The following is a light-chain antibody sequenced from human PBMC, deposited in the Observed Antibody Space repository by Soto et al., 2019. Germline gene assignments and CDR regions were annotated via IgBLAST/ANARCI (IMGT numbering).Light chain of an antibody. V-gene: IGLV2-14*01. CDR1: SCDVGGYNY. Sequence: QSVLTQPASVSGSPGQSITISCTGTSCDVGGYNYVSWYQQHPGKAPKLMIYEVSNRPSGVSNRFSGSKSGNTASLTISGLQAEDEADYYCSSYTSSSIDYVFGTGTKVTVL. CDR2: EVS. CDR3: SSYTSSSIDYV. J-gene: IGLJ1*01.